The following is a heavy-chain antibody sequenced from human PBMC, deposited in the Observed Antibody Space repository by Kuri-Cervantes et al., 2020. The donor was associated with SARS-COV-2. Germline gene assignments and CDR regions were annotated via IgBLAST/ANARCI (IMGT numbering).Heavy chain of an antibody. CDR1: GGSISSSSYY. CDR3: ARHPRFGEPLYAFEI. J-gene: IGHJ3*02. V-gene: IGHV4-39*01. D-gene: IGHD3-16*01. CDR2: IYYSGST. Sequence: SETLSLTCTVSGGSISSSSYYWGWIRQPPGKGLEWIGSIYYSGSTYYNPSLKSRVTISVDTSSKQFSLHLSSVTAADTAVYYCARHPRFGEPLYAFEIWGQGTMVTVSS.